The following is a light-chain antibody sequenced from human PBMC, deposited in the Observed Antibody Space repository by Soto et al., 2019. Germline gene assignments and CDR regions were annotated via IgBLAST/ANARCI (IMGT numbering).Light chain of an antibody. CDR1: SSNIGAGYD. CDR3: QSYASSLSGARV. CDR2: GNS. V-gene: IGLV1-40*01. Sequence: QSVLAQPPSVSGPPGQRVTISCTGSSSNIGAGYDVHWYQQLPGTAPKLLIYGNSNRPSGVPDRFSGSKSGTSASLAITGLQAEDEADYYCQSYASSLSGARVFGTGXKVTVL. J-gene: IGLJ1*01.